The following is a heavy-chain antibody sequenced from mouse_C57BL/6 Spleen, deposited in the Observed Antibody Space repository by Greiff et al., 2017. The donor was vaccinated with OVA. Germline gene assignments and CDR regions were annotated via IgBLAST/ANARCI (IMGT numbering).Heavy chain of an antibody. CDR2: ISSGSFTI. J-gene: IGHJ2*01. Sequence: EVQLVESGGGLVKPGGSLKLSCAASGFTFSDFGMHWVRQAPEKGLEWVAYISSGSFTIYYADTLKGRFTISRDNAKNTLFLQMTSLRSEDTAMYYCARSRLYYFDYWGQGTTLTVSS. V-gene: IGHV5-17*01. CDR1: GFTFSDFG. CDR3: ARSRLYYFDY.